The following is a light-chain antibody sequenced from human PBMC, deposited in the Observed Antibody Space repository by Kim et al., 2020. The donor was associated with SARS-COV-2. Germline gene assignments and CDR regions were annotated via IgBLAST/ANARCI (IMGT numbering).Light chain of an antibody. CDR1: QSVSSN. Sequence: EIVMTQSPATLSVSPGERATLSCRASQSVSSNLAWYQQKPGQAPRLLICDASTRATGIPARFSGSGSGTEFTLTISSLQSEDFAVYYCQQCNNWPYTFGQGTKLEI. CDR2: DAS. V-gene: IGKV3-15*01. J-gene: IGKJ2*01. CDR3: QQCNNWPYT.